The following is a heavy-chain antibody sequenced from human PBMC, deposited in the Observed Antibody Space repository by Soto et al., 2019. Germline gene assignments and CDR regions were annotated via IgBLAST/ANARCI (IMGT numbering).Heavy chain of an antibody. V-gene: IGHV3-30-3*01. CDR3: ARDPLWGTAMVLWYFAL. CDR2: ISYDGSNK. J-gene: IGHJ2*01. Sequence: QVQLVESGGGVVQPGRSLRLSCAASGFTFSSYAMHWVRQAPGKGLEWVAVISYDGSNKYYADSVKGRFTISRDNSKNTLYLPMNSLRAEDTAVYYCARDPLWGTAMVLWYFALWGRGTLVTFSS. CDR1: GFTFSSYA. D-gene: IGHD5-18*01.